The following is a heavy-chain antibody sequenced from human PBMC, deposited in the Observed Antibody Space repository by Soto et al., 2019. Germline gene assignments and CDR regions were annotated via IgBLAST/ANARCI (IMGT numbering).Heavy chain of an antibody. D-gene: IGHD5-12*01. CDR1: GITFSSYA. CDR2: ISNRGDRT. Sequence: EVQLLESGGGLVEPGGSLRLSCAASGITFSSYAMSWVRQAPGKGLEWVSVISNRGDRTYYADAVKGRFTISRDNSKNMLYLQMNSLRAEDTAIYYCAKDKIVATIGGAFVYWGQGTPLTVSS. V-gene: IGHV3-23*01. CDR3: AKDKIVATIGGAFVY. J-gene: IGHJ4*02.